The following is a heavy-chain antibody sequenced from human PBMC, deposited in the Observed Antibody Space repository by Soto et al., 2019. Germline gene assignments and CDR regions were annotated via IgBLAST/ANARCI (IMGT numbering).Heavy chain of an antibody. D-gene: IGHD3-22*01. CDR2: ISGSGGST. J-gene: IGHJ6*02. Sequence: GGSLRLSCAASGFTFSSYAMSWVRQAPGKGLEWVSAISGSGGSTYYADSVKGRFTISRDNSKNTLYLQMNSLRAEDTAVYYGAKGDDSSGYYYYYGMDVWGQGTTVTVSS. V-gene: IGHV3-23*01. CDR3: AKGDDSSGYYYYYGMDV. CDR1: GFTFSSYA.